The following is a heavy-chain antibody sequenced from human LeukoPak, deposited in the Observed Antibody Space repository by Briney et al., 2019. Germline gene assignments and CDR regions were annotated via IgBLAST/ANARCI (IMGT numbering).Heavy chain of an antibody. V-gene: IGHV3-21*01. CDR2: ISSSSSYI. J-gene: IGHJ4*02. CDR3: ARDLGGTAGQFDY. D-gene: IGHD3-16*01. CDR1: GFTFSSYS. Sequence: NTGGSLRLSCAASGFTFSSYSMNWVRQAPGKGLEWVSSISSSSSYIYYADSVEGRFTISRDNAKNSLYLQMNSLRAEDTAVYYCARDLGGTAGQFDYWGQGTLVTVSS.